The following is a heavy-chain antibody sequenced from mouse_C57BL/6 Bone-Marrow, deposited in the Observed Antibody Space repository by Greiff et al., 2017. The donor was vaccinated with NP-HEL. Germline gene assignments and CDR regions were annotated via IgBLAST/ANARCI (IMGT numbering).Heavy chain of an antibody. J-gene: IGHJ3*01. CDR1: GYTFTDYY. D-gene: IGHD6-1*01. V-gene: IGHV1-19*01. Sequence: EVQLQQSGPVLVKPGASVKMSCKASGYTFTDYYMNWVKQSHGKSLEWIGVINPYNGGTSYNQKFKGKATLTVDKSSSTAYMELNSLTSEDSAVYYCARSRGGLAWFAYWGQGTLVTVSA. CDR3: ARSRGGLAWFAY. CDR2: INPYNGGT.